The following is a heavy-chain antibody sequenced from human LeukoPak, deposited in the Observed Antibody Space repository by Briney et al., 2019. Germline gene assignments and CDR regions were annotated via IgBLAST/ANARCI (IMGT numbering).Heavy chain of an antibody. D-gene: IGHD3-22*01. J-gene: IGHJ4*02. V-gene: IGHV3-48*01. Sequence: PGGSLRLSCAASGFTFSSYGMTWVRQAPGKGLEWVSYISSSSSTIYYADSVKGRFTISRDNAKNSLYLQLNSLRAEDTAVYYCARYDYDSSGYYYGLDYWGQGTLVTVSS. CDR3: ARYDYDSSGYYYGLDY. CDR1: GFTFSSYG. CDR2: ISSSSSTI.